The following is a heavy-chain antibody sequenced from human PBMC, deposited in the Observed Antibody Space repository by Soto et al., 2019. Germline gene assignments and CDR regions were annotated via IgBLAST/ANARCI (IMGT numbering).Heavy chain of an antibody. D-gene: IGHD3-22*01. CDR1: GFTFSSYE. Sequence: PGGSLRLSCAASGFTFSSYEMNWVRQAPGKGLEWVSYISSSGSTIYYADSVKGRFTISRDNAKNSLYLQMNSLRAEDTAVYYCAVPPYYYDSSAYIYWGQGTLVTVSS. J-gene: IGHJ4*02. CDR2: ISSSGSTI. CDR3: AVPPYYYDSSAYIY. V-gene: IGHV3-48*03.